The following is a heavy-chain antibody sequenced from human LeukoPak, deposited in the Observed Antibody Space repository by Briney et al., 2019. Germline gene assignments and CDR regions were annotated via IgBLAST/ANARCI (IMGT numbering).Heavy chain of an antibody. J-gene: IGHJ4*02. CDR1: GFTFSSNW. CDR3: ARGGSYPGC. CDR2: SNEDGSTT. Sequence: GGSLRLSCAASGFTFSSNWMHWVRQAPGKGLVWVSRSNEDGSTTNYADSVKGRFTISRDNAKNSLFLQMNSLRVEDTAIYYCARGGSYPGCWGQGTLVTVSS. V-gene: IGHV3-74*01. D-gene: IGHD1-26*01.